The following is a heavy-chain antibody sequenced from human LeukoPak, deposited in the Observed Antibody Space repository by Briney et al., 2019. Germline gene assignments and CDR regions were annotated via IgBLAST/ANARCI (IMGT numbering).Heavy chain of an antibody. V-gene: IGHV4-34*01. CDR1: GGSFSGYY. Sequence: PSETLSLTCAVYGGSFSGYYWSWIRQPPGKGLEWIGEINHSGSTNYNPSLKSRVTISVDTSKNQFSLKLSSVTAADTAVYYCARGPYYYGSGSYYKAGSAYDYWGQGTLVTVSS. D-gene: IGHD3-10*01. CDR2: INHSGST. CDR3: ARGPYYYGSGSYYKAGSAYDY. J-gene: IGHJ4*02.